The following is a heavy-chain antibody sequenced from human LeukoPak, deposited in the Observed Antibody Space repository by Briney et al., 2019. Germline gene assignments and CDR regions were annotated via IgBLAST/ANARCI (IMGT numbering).Heavy chain of an antibody. Sequence: ASVKVSCKASGGTFSSYAISWVRQAPGQGLEWMGGIIPIFGTANYAQKFQGRVTITADESTSTAYMELSGLRSEDTAVYYCAREGPMTTVGPRAYYYYYGMDVWGQGTTVAVSS. J-gene: IGHJ6*02. D-gene: IGHD4-11*01. CDR3: AREGPMTTVGPRAYYYYYGMDV. CDR1: GGTFSSYA. CDR2: IIPIFGTA. V-gene: IGHV1-69*01.